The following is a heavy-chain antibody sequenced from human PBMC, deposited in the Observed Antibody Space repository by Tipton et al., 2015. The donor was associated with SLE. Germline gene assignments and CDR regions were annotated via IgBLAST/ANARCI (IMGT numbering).Heavy chain of an antibody. V-gene: IGHV3-48*01. CDR3: AKTRYSYDFGY. J-gene: IGHJ4*02. CDR1: GFTFSSYA. CDR2: ISSSSSTI. D-gene: IGHD5-18*01. Sequence: SLRLSCAASGFTFSSYAMHWVRQAPGKGLEWVSYISSSSSTIYYADSVKGRFTISRDNSKNTPYLQMNSLRAEDTAVYYCAKTRYSYDFGYWGQGTLVTVSS.